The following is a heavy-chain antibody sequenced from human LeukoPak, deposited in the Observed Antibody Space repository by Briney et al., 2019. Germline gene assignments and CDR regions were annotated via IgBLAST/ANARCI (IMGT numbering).Heavy chain of an antibody. Sequence: GGSLRLSCAASGFTFSNYAMSWVRQAPGKGLEWVSCISAGGGTTYYADSVKGRFTISRDNSESTLYLQMNSLRAEDTAVYYCAQLVAGTHYHFDYWGQGTLVTVSS. J-gene: IGHJ4*02. CDR1: GFTFSNYA. D-gene: IGHD6-19*01. CDR2: ISAGGGTT. V-gene: IGHV3-23*01. CDR3: AQLVAGTHYHFDY.